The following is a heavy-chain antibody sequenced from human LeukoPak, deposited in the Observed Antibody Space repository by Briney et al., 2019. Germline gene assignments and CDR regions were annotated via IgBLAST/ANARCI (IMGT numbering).Heavy chain of an antibody. V-gene: IGHV4-34*01. Sequence: SETLSLTCVVYGGSFNGYYWSWIRQPPGKGLEWIGEINHSGTTNYNPSLKSRVTISVDTSKNQFSLKLTSVTAADTAVYYRARGGLANYFDYWGQGTLVPVSS. J-gene: IGHJ4*02. D-gene: IGHD3/OR15-3a*01. CDR3: ARGGLANYFDY. CDR1: GGSFNGYY. CDR2: INHSGTT.